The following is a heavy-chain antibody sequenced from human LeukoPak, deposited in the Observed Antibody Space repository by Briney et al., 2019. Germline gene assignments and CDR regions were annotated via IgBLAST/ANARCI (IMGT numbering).Heavy chain of an antibody. CDR2: IYYTGST. CDR1: GGSIISSSYY. Sequence: PSETLSLTCTVSGGSIISSSYYWGWIRQPPGKGLEWIGSIYYTGSTYYNPSLRSRVTISADTSKNQFSLKMTSVTAADTAVYYCARGHLTPGYYDILTGYYKEDTLYYFDHWGQGTLATVSS. D-gene: IGHD3-9*01. J-gene: IGHJ4*02. CDR3: ARGHLTPGYYDILTGYYKEDTLYYFDH. V-gene: IGHV4-39*07.